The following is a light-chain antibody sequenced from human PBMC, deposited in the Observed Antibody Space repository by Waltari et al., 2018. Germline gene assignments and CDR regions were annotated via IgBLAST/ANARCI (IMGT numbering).Light chain of an antibody. CDR2: VNSDGSH. CDR3: QTGGHGTWV. CDR1: SGHITNV. Sequence: QLELIQSPSASASLGASVKLTCTLSSGHITNVVAWHQQQPQKGPRYLMKVNSDGSHSRGDEIPDRFSGSSSGAERYLTISSLQSEDEADYYCQTGGHGTWVFGGGTKLTVL. J-gene: IGLJ3*02. V-gene: IGLV4-69*01.